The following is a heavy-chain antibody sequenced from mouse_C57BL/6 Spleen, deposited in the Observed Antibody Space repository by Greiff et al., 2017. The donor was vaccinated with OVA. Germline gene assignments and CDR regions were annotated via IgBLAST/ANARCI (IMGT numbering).Heavy chain of an antibody. CDR3: ARRGSLWYFDV. V-gene: IGHV3-6*01. CDR1: GYSITSGYY. CDR2: ISYDGSN. Sequence: DVKLVESGPGLVKPSQSLSLTCSVTGYSITSGYYWNWIRQFPGNKLEWMGYISYDGSNNYNPSLKNRISITRDTSKNQFFLKLNSVTTEDTATYYCARRGSLWYFDVWGTGTTVTVSS. J-gene: IGHJ1*03. D-gene: IGHD1-1*01.